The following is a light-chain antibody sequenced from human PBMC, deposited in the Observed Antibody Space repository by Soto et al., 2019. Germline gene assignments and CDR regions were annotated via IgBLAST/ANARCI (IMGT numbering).Light chain of an antibody. Sequence: IQLTQSPSSLSASVGDRVTITCRASQGISSFLALYQQKPGKAPKLMIYDESTLQSGVPSRLRGSGYGKDFNLNISRLKHEDFATYFCQQLNSYTITFGQGTRLDIK. CDR2: DES. CDR1: QGISSF. CDR3: QQLNSYTIT. J-gene: IGKJ5*01. V-gene: IGKV1-9*01.